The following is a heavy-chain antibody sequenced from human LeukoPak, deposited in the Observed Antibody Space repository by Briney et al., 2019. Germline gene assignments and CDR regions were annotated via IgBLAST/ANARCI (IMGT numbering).Heavy chain of an antibody. D-gene: IGHD1-26*01. CDR3: ARHGRGWFDP. V-gene: IGHV4-39*01. Sequence: SETLSLTCTVSGGSISSSSYYWGWIRQPPGKGLEWIGSIYYSGSTYYNPSLKSRVTISADTSKNQFSLKLSSVTAADTAVYYCARHGRGWFDPWGQGTLVTVSS. CDR2: IYYSGST. J-gene: IGHJ5*02. CDR1: GGSISSSSYY.